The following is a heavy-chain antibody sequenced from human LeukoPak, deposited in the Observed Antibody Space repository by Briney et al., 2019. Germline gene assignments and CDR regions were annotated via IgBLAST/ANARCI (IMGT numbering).Heavy chain of an antibody. CDR2: ISGSGGST. CDR1: GFTFSSYA. J-gene: IGHJ4*02. CDR3: AKETVRWLQLAY. D-gene: IGHD5-24*01. Sequence: GGSLRLSCAASGFTFSSYAMSWVRQAPGKGLEWVSGISGSGGSTYYADSVKGRFTISRDNSKNTLYLQRNSLRAEDTAVYYCAKETVRWLQLAYWGQGTLVTVSS. V-gene: IGHV3-23*01.